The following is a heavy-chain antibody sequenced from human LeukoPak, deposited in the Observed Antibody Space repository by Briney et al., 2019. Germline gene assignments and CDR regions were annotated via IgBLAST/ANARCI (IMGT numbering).Heavy chain of an antibody. CDR1: GFTFSSYG. CDR3: AKDRSVVVTATIDY. Sequence: PGRSLRLSCAASGFTFSSYGMHWVRQAPGKGLEWVAVIWYDGSNKYYADSVKGRFTISRDNSKNTLYLQMNSLRAEDTAVYYCAKDRSVVVTATIDYWGQGTLVTVSS. CDR2: IWYDGSNK. V-gene: IGHV3-33*06. J-gene: IGHJ4*02. D-gene: IGHD2-21*02.